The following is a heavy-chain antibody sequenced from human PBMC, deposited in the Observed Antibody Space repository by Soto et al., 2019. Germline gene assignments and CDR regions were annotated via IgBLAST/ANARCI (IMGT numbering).Heavy chain of an antibody. D-gene: IGHD1-26*01. J-gene: IGHJ4*02. CDR1: GYTLNRHG. V-gene: IGHV1-18*04. CDR3: ARVRIVGCRERDF. Sequence: QVHLVQSGGEVKKPGASVKVSCKASGYTLNRHGITWVRQAPGQGLEWMGWISGYNGDINYEQKFQGRVTLSSDTLTTTVYVELKSLRFDATAVYYCARVRIVGCRERDFWGQGTLVTVSS. CDR2: ISGYNGDI.